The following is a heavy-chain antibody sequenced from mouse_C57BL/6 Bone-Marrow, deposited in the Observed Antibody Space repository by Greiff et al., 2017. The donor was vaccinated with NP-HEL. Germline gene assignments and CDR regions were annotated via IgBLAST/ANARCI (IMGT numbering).Heavy chain of an antibody. CDR3: TTPLFRDYFDY. CDR2: IDPENGDT. CDR1: GFNIKDDY. Sequence: EVQLQQSGAELVRPGASVKLSCTASGFNIKDDYMHWVKQRPEQGLEWIGWIDPENGDTEYASKFQGKATITADTSSNTAYLQLSSLTSEDTAVYYCTTPLFRDYFDYWGQGTTLTVSS. J-gene: IGHJ2*01. V-gene: IGHV14-4*01. D-gene: IGHD1-1*01.